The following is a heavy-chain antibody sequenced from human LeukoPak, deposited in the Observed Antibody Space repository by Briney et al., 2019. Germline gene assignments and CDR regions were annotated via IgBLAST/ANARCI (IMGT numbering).Heavy chain of an antibody. V-gene: IGHV3-23*01. D-gene: IGHD5/OR15-5a*01. CDR2: TSGSGGST. CDR1: GFTLSSYA. Sequence: GRSMRLSCAPYGFTLSSYAMSWVRQAPGEGLEWVSATSGSGGSTYYADSVKGRLPISRDNSKNTLYLQMNSLRAEDTAVYYCAKAARVWPFDYWGQGTLVTVSS. CDR3: AKAARVWPFDY. J-gene: IGHJ4*02.